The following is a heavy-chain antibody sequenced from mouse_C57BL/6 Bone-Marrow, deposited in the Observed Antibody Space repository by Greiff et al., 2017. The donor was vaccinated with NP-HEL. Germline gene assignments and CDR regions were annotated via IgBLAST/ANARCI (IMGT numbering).Heavy chain of an antibody. CDR1: GFTFSDYY. J-gene: IGHJ1*03. D-gene: IGHD1-1*01. V-gene: IGHV5-16*01. CDR3: ARDLIYYYGSSYWYFDV. CDR2: INYDGSST. Sequence: EVKLMESEGGLVQPGSSMKLSCTASGFTFSDYYMAWVRQVPEKGLEWVANINYDGSSTYYLDSLKSRFIISRDNAKNILYLQMSSLKSEDTATYYCARDLIYYYGSSYWYFDVWGTGTTVTVSS.